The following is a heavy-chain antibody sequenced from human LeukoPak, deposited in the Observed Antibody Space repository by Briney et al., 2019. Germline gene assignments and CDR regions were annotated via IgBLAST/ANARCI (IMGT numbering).Heavy chain of an antibody. CDR3: ATTDDSFDY. CDR2: IYYSGST. D-gene: IGHD1-26*01. CDR1: GVSISSSSYN. J-gene: IGHJ4*02. V-gene: IGHV4-39*01. Sequence: SETLSLTCTVSGVSISSSSYNWGWIRQPPGKGLEWIGSIYYSGSTYYNPSLKSRVTISVDTSKNQFSLKLSSVTAADTAVYYCATTDDSFDYWGQGTLVTVSS.